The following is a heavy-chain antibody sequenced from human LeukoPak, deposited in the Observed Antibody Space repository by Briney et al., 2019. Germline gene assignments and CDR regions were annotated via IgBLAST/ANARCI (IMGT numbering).Heavy chain of an antibody. Sequence: PGGSLRLSCAASGFTFSSYEMNWVRQAPGKGLEWVSYISSSSSTIYYADSVKGRFTIYRDNAKNSLYLQMNSLRGEDTAVYYCARDRSGWFFDYWGQGTVVTVSS. V-gene: IGHV3-48*01. CDR3: ARDRSGWFFDY. CDR1: GFTFSSYE. J-gene: IGHJ4*02. CDR2: ISSSSSTI. D-gene: IGHD6-19*01.